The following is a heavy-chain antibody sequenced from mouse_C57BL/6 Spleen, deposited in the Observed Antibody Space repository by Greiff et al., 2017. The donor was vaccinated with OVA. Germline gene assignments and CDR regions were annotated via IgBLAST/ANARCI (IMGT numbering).Heavy chain of an antibody. D-gene: IGHD2-4*01. J-gene: IGHJ4*01. CDR1: GYTFTSYW. Sequence: QVQLQQPGAELVRPGSSVKLSCKASGYTFTSYWMPWVKQRPIQGLEWIGNIDPSDSETHYNQKFKDKATLTVDKSSSTAYMQLSSLTSEDSAVYYCAREGIYYDYDNAMDYWGQGTSVTVSS. CDR3: AREGIYYDYDNAMDY. V-gene: IGHV1-52*01. CDR2: IDPSDSET.